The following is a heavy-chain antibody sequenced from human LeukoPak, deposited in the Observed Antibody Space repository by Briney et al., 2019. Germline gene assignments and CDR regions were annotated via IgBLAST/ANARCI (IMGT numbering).Heavy chain of an antibody. CDR3: ARDGVYSSGWYVDY. V-gene: IGHV1-2*02. D-gene: IGHD6-19*01. J-gene: IGHJ4*02. CDR1: GCTFTGYY. CDR2: INPNSGGT. Sequence: ASVKVSCKASGCTFTGYYMHWVRQAPGQGLEWMGWINPNSGGTNYAQKFQGRVTMTRDTSISTAYMELSRLRSDDTAVYYCARDGVYSSGWYVDYWGQGTLVTVSS.